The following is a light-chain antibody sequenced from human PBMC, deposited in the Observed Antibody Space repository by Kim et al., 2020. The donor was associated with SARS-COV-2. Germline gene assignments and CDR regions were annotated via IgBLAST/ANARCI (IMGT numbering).Light chain of an antibody. J-gene: IGLJ2*01. CDR2: QDS. Sequence: VSPGQTASITCSGDKLGDKYASWYQQKPGQSPVLVIYQDSKRPSGIPERFSGSNSGNTATLTISGTQAMDEADYYCQAWASSTVVFGGGTQLTVL. V-gene: IGLV3-1*01. CDR1: KLGDKY. CDR3: QAWASSTVV.